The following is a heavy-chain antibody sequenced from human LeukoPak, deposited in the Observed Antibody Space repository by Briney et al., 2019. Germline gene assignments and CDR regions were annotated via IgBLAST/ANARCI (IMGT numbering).Heavy chain of an antibody. CDR3: ARDRERVVATMGHY. CDR2: ISAYNGNT. V-gene: IGHV1-18*01. CDR1: GYTFTSYG. D-gene: IGHD5-12*01. J-gene: IGHJ4*02. Sequence: GASVKVPYKASGYTFTSYGTSWVRQAPGQGLEWMGWISAYNGNTNYAQKLQGRVTMTTDTSTSTAYIELRSLRSDDTAVYYCARDRERVVATMGHYWGQGTLVTVSS.